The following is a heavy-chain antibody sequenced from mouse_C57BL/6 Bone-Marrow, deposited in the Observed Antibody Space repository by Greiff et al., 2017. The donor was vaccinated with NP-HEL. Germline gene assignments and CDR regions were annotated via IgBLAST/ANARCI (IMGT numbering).Heavy chain of an antibody. CDR3: ARRAYYSHYWYFDV. CDR2: IHPNSGST. Sequence: VQLQQPGAELVKPGASVKLSCKASGYTFTSYWMHWVKQRPGQGLEWIGMIHPNSGSTNYNEKFKSKATLTVDKSSSTAYMQLSSLTSEDSAVYYCARRAYYSHYWYFDVWGTGTTVTVSS. V-gene: IGHV1-64*01. D-gene: IGHD2-12*01. CDR1: GYTFTSYW. J-gene: IGHJ1*03.